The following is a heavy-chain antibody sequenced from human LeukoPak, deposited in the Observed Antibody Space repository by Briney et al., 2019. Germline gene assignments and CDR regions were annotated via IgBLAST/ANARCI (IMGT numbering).Heavy chain of an antibody. CDR2: IGSGGFTI. CDR1: GFSFSSYE. Sequence: GGSLRLSCAGSGFSFSSYEMNWVRQAPGKGLEWVSYIGSGGFTIYYADSVKGRFTISRDNAQNSLYLHMNSLRAEDTAVYYCARALSSGWYNDAFDIWGQGTMVIVSS. V-gene: IGHV3-48*03. J-gene: IGHJ3*02. D-gene: IGHD6-19*01. CDR3: ARALSSGWYNDAFDI.